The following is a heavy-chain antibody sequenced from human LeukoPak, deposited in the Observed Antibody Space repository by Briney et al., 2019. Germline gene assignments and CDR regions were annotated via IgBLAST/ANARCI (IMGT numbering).Heavy chain of an antibody. V-gene: IGHV4-59*01. J-gene: IGHJ4*02. CDR2: IYDSGST. Sequence: SETLSLTCTVSGGSIRSYHWSWIRQPPGKRLEWIGYIYDSGSTNYNPSLKSRVTISIDTSKNQFSLKLSSVTAADTAVYYCARVRWGGLYYFDYWGQGTLVTVSS. CDR3: ARVRWGGLYYFDY. D-gene: IGHD3-16*01. CDR1: GGSIRSYH.